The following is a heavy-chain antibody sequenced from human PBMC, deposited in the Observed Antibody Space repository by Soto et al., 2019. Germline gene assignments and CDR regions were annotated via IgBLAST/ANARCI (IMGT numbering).Heavy chain of an antibody. D-gene: IGHD1-26*01. Sequence: QTVGSLRLSCVASGFTLSGYWMHWVRQVPGKGLVWVSRISADGRTTDYADSVRGRFTISRDNAKNTLYLQMDSLRAEDTAIYYCTRVIYGSAGLFDYWGQGNLVTVSS. J-gene: IGHJ4*02. CDR2: ISADGRTT. CDR3: TRVIYGSAGLFDY. V-gene: IGHV3-74*01. CDR1: GFTLSGYW.